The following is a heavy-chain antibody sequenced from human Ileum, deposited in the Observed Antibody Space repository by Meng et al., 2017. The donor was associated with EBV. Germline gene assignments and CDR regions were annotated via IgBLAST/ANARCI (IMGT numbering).Heavy chain of an antibody. CDR2: INPSGGST. CDR1: GYTFTSQY. V-gene: IGHV1-46*01. D-gene: IGHD6-19*01. Sequence: GQLWQLGAGVKKPGASVKVSCKAPGYTFTSQYMHWVRQAPGQGLEWMGTINPSGGSTTYAQKFQGRVTMTRDTSTSTVYMELSSLRSEDTAVYYCARRSGWYWGQGTLVTVSS. CDR3: ARRSGWY. J-gene: IGHJ4*02.